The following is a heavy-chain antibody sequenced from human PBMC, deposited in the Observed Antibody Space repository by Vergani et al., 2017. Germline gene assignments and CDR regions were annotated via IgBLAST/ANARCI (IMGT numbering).Heavy chain of an antibody. Sequence: QVQLVQSGAEVKKPGSSVKVSCKASGGTFSSYAISWVRQAPGQGLEWMGGIIPIFGTANYAQKFQGRVTITADESTSTAYMELSSLRSEDTAVYYCASGTYYYDSSGYSVPFDYWGQGTLVTVSS. D-gene: IGHD3-22*01. CDR2: IIPIFGTA. V-gene: IGHV1-69*12. CDR3: ASGTYYYDSSGYSVPFDY. CDR1: GGTFSSYA. J-gene: IGHJ4*02.